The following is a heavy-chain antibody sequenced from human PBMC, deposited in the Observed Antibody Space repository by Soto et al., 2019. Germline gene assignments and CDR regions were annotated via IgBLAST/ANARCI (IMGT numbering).Heavy chain of an antibody. V-gene: IGHV1-46*03. CDR2: VNPSGGST. Sequence: ASVKVSCKASGYTFTSYYMHWVRQAPGQGLEWMGIVNPSGGSTSYAQKFQGRVTMTRDTSTSTVYMELSSLRSEDTAVYYCARDGTMVRGIDDAFGIWGQGTMVTVSS. J-gene: IGHJ3*02. CDR1: GYTFTSYY. CDR3: ARDGTMVRGIDDAFGI. D-gene: IGHD3-10*01.